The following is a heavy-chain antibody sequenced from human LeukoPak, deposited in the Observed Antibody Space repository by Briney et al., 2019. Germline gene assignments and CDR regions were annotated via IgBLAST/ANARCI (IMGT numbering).Heavy chain of an antibody. J-gene: IGHJ4*02. D-gene: IGHD3-22*01. CDR1: GFDFGAYD. CDR2: FAGSDTTK. CDR3: PSRGYQIDW. V-gene: IGHV3-48*03. Sequence: RGSLTHSPVPSGFDFGAYDMNWGRQAPGKGPEWVAYFAGSDTTKYYADSVRGRFTISRDNAKKSLYLQMNSLRAEDTALYYFPSRGYQIDWWSEGTLVTVSS.